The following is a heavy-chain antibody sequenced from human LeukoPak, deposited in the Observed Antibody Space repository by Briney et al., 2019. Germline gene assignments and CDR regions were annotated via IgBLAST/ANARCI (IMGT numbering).Heavy chain of an antibody. D-gene: IGHD7-27*01. V-gene: IGHV3-23*01. CDR3: AKDGGLWVSAHWGDS. CDR2: LIENGATT. CDR1: GFTFSSHA. J-gene: IGHJ4*02. Sequence: GGSLRLSCAASGFTFSSHAMSWVRRAPGKGLEWVSGLIENGATTYYADSVKGRFTVSRDNSKNTLFLQMNSLRAEDTAVYYCAKDGGLWVSAHWGDSWGRGTLVTVSS.